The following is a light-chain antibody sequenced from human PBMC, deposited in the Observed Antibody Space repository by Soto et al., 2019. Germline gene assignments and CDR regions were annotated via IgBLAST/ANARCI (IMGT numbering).Light chain of an antibody. V-gene: IGLV2-14*03. CDR3: SSYTSSSSPYV. Sequence: QSALTQPASVSGSPGRSITISCTGTSSDVGGYNYVSWYQQHPGKAPKLMIYDVSNRPSGISNRFSGSKSGNTASLTISGLQAEDEAEYYCSSYTSSSSPYVFGSGTEVTVL. CDR1: SSDVGGYNY. CDR2: DVS. J-gene: IGLJ1*01.